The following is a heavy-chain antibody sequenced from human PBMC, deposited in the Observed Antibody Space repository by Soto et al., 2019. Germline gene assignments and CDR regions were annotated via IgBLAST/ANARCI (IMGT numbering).Heavy chain of an antibody. D-gene: IGHD3-10*01. Sequence: GGSLRLSCAASGFTVSSNYMSWVRQAPGKGLEWVSVLYSAGYTFYADYVRGRFTISRDSSKTTLYLQMNSLRAEDTAVYYCACYYGLGSDYYYMDVWGKGTTVTVSS. CDR1: GFTVSSNY. J-gene: IGHJ6*03. V-gene: IGHV3-66*01. CDR3: ACYYGLGSDYYYMDV. CDR2: LYSAGYT.